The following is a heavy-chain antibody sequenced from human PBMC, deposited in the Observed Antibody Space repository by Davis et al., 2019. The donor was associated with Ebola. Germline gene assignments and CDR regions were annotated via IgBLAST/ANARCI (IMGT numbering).Heavy chain of an antibody. CDR2: INPNSGNT. CDR3: ARFFGDTYYYGMDV. CDR1: GYTFTGYY. J-gene: IGHJ6*02. V-gene: IGHV1-8*02. D-gene: IGHD2-21*02. Sequence: ASVKVSCKASGYTFTGYYMHWVRQAPGQGLEWMGWINPNSGNTGYAQKFQGRVTMTRNTSISTAYMELSSLRSEDTAVYYCARFFGDTYYYGMDVWGQGTTVTVSS.